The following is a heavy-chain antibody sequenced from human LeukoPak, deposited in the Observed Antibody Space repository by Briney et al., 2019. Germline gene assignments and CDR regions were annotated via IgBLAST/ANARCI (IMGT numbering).Heavy chain of an antibody. Sequence: GGSLRLSCAASGFTFSSYGMHWVRQAPGKGLEWVAFIRYDGSNKYYADSVKGRFTISRDNAKNTLYLQMNSLRDEDTAVYYCARDLHYYDSTGYLHWGQGTLVTVSS. J-gene: IGHJ4*02. CDR2: IRYDGSNK. CDR3: ARDLHYYDSTGYLH. CDR1: GFTFSSYG. V-gene: IGHV3-30*02. D-gene: IGHD3-22*01.